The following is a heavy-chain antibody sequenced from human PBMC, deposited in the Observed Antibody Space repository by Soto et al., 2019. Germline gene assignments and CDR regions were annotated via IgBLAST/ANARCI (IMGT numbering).Heavy chain of an antibody. CDR3: ASVRCFNGLCNTAYYGMDV. D-gene: IGHD2-8*01. CDR2: IIPISGTT. Sequence: VKVSCKASGDVFRSYGINWVRQAPGQGLEWMGGIIPISGTTNYPQKFQGRVAITADESTDTVYMELSWLRSDDMAVSFCASVRCFNGLCNTAYYGMDVWGQGTTVTVSS. V-gene: IGHV1-69*01. J-gene: IGHJ6*02. CDR1: GDVFRSYG.